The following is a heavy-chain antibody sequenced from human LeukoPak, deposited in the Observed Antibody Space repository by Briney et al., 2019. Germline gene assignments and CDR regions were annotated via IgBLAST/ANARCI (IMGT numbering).Heavy chain of an antibody. D-gene: IGHD6-19*01. Sequence: ASVKVSCKASGYTFTGYYMHWVRQAPGQGLEWMGWINPNSGGTNYAQKFQGRVTMTRDTSISTAYMELSRLRSDDTAVYYRARGSGWRNYYYYYMDVWGKGTTVTVSS. J-gene: IGHJ6*03. V-gene: IGHV1-2*02. CDR3: ARGSGWRNYYYYYMDV. CDR2: INPNSGGT. CDR1: GYTFTGYY.